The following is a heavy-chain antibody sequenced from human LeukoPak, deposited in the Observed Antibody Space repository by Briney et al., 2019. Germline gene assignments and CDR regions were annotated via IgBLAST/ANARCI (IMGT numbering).Heavy chain of an antibody. J-gene: IGHJ4*02. V-gene: IGHV4-4*02. CDR2: IYHSGST. CDR1: GGSISSTNL. CDR3: ARHDFVETAMVRLYY. Sequence: SETLSLTCAVSGGSISSTNLWSWVRQPPGKGLEWIGEIYHSGSTNYNPSLKSRVTISVDKSKNQFSLRLSSVTAADTAVNYCARHDFVETAMVRLYYWGQGTLVTVSS. D-gene: IGHD5-18*01.